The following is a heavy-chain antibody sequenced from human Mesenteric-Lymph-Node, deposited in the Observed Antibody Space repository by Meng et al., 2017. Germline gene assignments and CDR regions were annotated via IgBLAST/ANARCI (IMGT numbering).Heavy chain of an antibody. CDR3: ARTTDIAGPNTNTFDI. Sequence: SETLSLTCPVSGGSISSSTYYWAWFRQPPGKGLEWIGSIYYSGRSYYNASLKSRVTISLDTSKNQFSLKLSSVTAADTAVYYCARTTDIAGPNTNTFDIWGQGTMVTVSS. J-gene: IGHJ3*02. CDR2: IYYSGRS. CDR1: GGSISSSTYY. V-gene: IGHV4-39*07. D-gene: IGHD5-12*01.